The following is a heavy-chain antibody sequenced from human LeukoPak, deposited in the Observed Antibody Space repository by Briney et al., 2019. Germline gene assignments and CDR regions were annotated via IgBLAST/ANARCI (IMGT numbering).Heavy chain of an antibody. D-gene: IGHD3-22*01. CDR1: GFTFSSYT. CDR3: VKSDYYDSSGYIHYFDY. CDR2: ISSNGGST. J-gene: IGHJ4*02. V-gene: IGHV3-64D*06. Sequence: GGSLRLSCSASGFTFSSYTMHWVRQAPGKGLEYVSNISSNGGSTYYADPVKGRFTISRDNSKNTLYLQMSSLRAEDTALYYCVKSDYYDSSGYIHYFDYWGQGTLVTVSS.